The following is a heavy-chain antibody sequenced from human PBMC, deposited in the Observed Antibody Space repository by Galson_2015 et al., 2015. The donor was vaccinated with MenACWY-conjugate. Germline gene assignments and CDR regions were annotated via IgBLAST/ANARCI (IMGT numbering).Heavy chain of an antibody. J-gene: IGHJ4*02. CDR1: GASISSYY. D-gene: IGHD6-25*01. V-gene: IGHV4-59*01. CDR2: IYYSGSS. CDR3: ARDTSPAI. Sequence: ETLSLTCTVSGASISSYYWSWIRQPTGKGLEWIGYIYYSGSSNYNPSLKSRVTMSVDTSKNQFSLNLSSVTAADTAVYYCARDTSPAIWGQGTLVTVSS.